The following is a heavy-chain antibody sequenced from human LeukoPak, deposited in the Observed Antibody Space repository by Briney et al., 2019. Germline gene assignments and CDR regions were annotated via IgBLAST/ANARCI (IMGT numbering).Heavy chain of an antibody. V-gene: IGHV4-39*01. CDR2: IYYSGST. J-gene: IGHJ4*02. CDR1: GGSISSSSYY. Sequence: SETLSLTCTVSGGSISSSSYYWGWIRQPPGKGLEWIGSIYYSGSTYYNPSLKSRVTISVDTFKNQFSLKLSSVTAADTAVYYCARPMYYGDDGDYWGQGTLVTVSS. CDR3: ARPMYYGDDGDY. D-gene: IGHD4-17*01.